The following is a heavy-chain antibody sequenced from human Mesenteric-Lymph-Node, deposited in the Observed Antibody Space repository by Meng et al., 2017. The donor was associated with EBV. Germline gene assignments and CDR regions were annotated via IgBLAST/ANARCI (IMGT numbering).Heavy chain of an antibody. V-gene: IGHV4-39*02. CDR1: GGSISSSHYY. CDR2: IYYSGST. CDR3: VRSANIGWYSNHPFDS. D-gene: IGHD6-19*01. J-gene: IGHJ4*02. Sequence: QLDVPDPGPGPVTPSATLSLTCTVSGGSISSSHYYWGWVRQPPGKGLQWIGTIYYSGSTSYNPSLKSRVTMSVDTSKNHFSLQLNSVTPEDTAVYYCVRSANIGWYSNHPFDSWGQGTLVTVSS.